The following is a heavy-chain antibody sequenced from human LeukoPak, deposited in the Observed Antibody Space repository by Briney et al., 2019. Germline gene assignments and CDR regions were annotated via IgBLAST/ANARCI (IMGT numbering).Heavy chain of an antibody. CDR3: ASTPMVGSSWYYYYYYYMDV. CDR2: IRCDGSNK. V-gene: IGHV3-30*02. J-gene: IGHJ6*03. D-gene: IGHD6-13*01. Sequence: PGGSLRLSCAASGFTFSSYGMHWVRQAPGKGLEWVAFIRCDGSNKYYADSVKGRFTISRDNSKNTLYLQMNSLRAEDTAVYYCASTPMVGSSWYYYYYYYMDVWGKGTTVTVSS. CDR1: GFTFSSYG.